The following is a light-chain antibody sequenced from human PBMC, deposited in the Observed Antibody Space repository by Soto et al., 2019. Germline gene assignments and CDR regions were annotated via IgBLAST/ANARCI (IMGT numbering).Light chain of an antibody. Sequence: DIQMTQSPSSLSASVGDSVTIICRSSQNISRFLNWYQQKEGKAPNLLIYGVSSLRIGVPSRVSSSGSGTAFTLTISSLQPPDFATYFCQQSYDPPPTFGQGTKLQIK. V-gene: IGKV1-39*01. CDR1: QNISRF. J-gene: IGKJ1*01. CDR2: GVS. CDR3: QQSYDPPPT.